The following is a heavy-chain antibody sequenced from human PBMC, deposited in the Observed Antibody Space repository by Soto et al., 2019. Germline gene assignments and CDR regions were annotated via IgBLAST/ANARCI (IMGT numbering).Heavy chain of an antibody. CDR2: IYDAGTT. Sequence: QVQLQESGPGLVKPLETLSLTCTVSGGSITNDGSYWSWVRQHPGKGLERIGYIYDAGTTYRNPSLKSRLSMSVDTSRKRFSLEMTSVTAADTAVYYCARLYAGTDAFEAWGQGTMVTVSS. D-gene: IGHD6-13*01. V-gene: IGHV4-31*03. CDR3: ARLYAGTDAFEA. J-gene: IGHJ3*01. CDR1: GGSITNDGSY.